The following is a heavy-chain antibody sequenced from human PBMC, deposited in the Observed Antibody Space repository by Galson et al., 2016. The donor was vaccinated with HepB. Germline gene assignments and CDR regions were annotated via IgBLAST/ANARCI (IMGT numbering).Heavy chain of an antibody. D-gene: IGHD4-17*01. CDR1: GFTFNNYW. V-gene: IGHV3-7*01. Sequence: SLRLSCAASGFTFNNYWMSWVRQAPGKGLEWVANIKRDGTEKYYLDSVEGRFTISRDNAKNTLYLQMNSLRAEDTALYYCVREDYGDDPVYYYYGMDVWGQGTTVTVSS. CDR3: VREDYGDDPVYYYYGMDV. CDR2: IKRDGTEK. J-gene: IGHJ6*02.